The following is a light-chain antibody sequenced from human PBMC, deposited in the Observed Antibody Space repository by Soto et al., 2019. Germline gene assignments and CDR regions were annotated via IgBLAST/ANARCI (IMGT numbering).Light chain of an antibody. CDR1: QGISSW. J-gene: IGKJ1*01. CDR3: KQYGSSPRT. CDR2: YTS. Sequence: TQSPSSVSASVGDRVTITCRASQGISSWLAWYQQKPGQAPRLLIYYTSSRATGIPDRFSGSGSGTDFTLTISRLETEDFAVYYCKQYGSSPRTVGQGTKGDIK. V-gene: IGKV3-20*01.